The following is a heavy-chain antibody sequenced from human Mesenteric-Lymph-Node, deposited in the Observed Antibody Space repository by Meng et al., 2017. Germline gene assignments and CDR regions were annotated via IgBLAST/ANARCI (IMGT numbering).Heavy chain of an antibody. CDR2: LHHSGSA. CDR3: DSFDHIPRRNYFDY. Sequence: QVQSVEAVLGLVGSSRTLSLPCTVSAGSMGSSNCYWSWIRQSPGKVLEWIGYLHHSGSAYYYPSLKSRVSISVDTSTNQFSLTLNSMTTADTAVYYCDSFDHIPRRNYFDYWGQGTLVTVSS. V-gene: IGHV4-30-4*01. D-gene: IGHD1-1*01. J-gene: IGHJ4*02. CDR1: AGSMGSSNCY.